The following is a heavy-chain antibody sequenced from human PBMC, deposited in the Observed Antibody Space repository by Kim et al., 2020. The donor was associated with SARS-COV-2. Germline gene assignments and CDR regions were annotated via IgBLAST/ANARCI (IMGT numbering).Heavy chain of an antibody. CDR2: INADGSDT. Sequence: GGSLRLSCAASGFTFSSYWMHWVRQAPGKGLVWLSYINADGSDTRYADSVKGRFTVSRDNAKNTLYLHMNGLRAEDTAVYYCARGVGATDYWGQGTLVTVSS. V-gene: IGHV3-74*01. J-gene: IGHJ4*02. D-gene: IGHD1-26*01. CDR3: ARGVGATDY. CDR1: GFTFSSYW.